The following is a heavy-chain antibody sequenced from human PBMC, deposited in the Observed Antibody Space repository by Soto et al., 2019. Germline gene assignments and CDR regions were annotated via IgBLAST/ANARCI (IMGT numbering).Heavy chain of an antibody. CDR1: GGSIISGY. V-gene: IGHV4-59*01. Sequence: KTSETLSLTCTVSGGSIISGYWSWIRQPPGKGLEWIGYISYSGNTNYNPSLKSRVTMSVDTPKNQFSLRLSSVTTADTAVYYCAGLRGYAGSPIDYWGQGTQVTVSS. J-gene: IGHJ4*02. D-gene: IGHD2-15*01. CDR2: ISYSGNT. CDR3: AGLRGYAGSPIDY.